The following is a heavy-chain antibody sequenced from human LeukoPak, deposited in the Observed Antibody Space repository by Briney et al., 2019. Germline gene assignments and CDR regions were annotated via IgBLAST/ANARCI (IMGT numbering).Heavy chain of an antibody. J-gene: IGHJ4*02. CDR3: AKDALPHTYSYYFDF. Sequence: GGSLRLSCTDSGFTFTTHAMHWVRQSPGKGLEWVSGLSGSASSTYYADSVKGRFTISRDNSKNTLYLQMNSLRAEDTAVYYCAKDALPHTYSYYFDFWGQGTLVTVSS. CDR2: LSGSASST. V-gene: IGHV3-23*01. D-gene: IGHD2-15*01. CDR1: GFTFTTHA.